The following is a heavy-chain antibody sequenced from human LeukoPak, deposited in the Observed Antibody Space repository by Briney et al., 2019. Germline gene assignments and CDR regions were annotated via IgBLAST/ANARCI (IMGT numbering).Heavy chain of an antibody. J-gene: IGHJ5*02. Sequence: PSETLSLTCTVSGGSISSYYWSWIRQPAGRGLEWIGRIYSSGNTFYKASLKSRVTMSVDTSNNQFFLKLTSVTAADTAVYYCAREARSGYEGFWSDPWGQGTLVTVSS. CDR3: AREARSGYEGFWSDP. V-gene: IGHV4-4*07. CDR2: IYSSGNT. D-gene: IGHD5-12*01. CDR1: GGSISSYY.